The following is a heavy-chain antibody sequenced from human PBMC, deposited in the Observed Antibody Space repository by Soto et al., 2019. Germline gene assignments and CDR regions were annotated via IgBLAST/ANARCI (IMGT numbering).Heavy chain of an antibody. CDR1: GYTFTYLY. CDR3: ALGVWVVPAAIVAPFDP. J-gene: IGHJ5*02. D-gene: IGHD2-2*01. Sequence: RASVKVSCKASGYTFTYLYLHWVRQAPGQALEWMGWITPFNGNTNYAQKCQDRVTITRDRSMSTAYMELSSLRSEDAAINYCALGVWVVPAAIVAPFDPWGQGTLVTVSS. V-gene: IGHV1-45*02. CDR2: ITPFNGNT.